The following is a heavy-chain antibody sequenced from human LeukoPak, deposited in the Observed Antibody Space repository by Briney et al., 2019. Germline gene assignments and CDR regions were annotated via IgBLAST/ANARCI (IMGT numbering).Heavy chain of an antibody. CDR3: ARGGYYGSGSNYPA. CDR1: GFTISNHG. D-gene: IGHD3-10*01. V-gene: IGHV3-23*01. CDR2: VSPPGGGT. J-gene: IGHJ5*02. Sequence: AGTLRLSCAASGFTISNHGLNWVRKAPGKGLEWLSGVSPPGGGTYYADSVKGRFTISRDNSKNTLYLQMNSLRAEDTAVYYCARGGYYGSGSNYPAWGPGTLVTVSS.